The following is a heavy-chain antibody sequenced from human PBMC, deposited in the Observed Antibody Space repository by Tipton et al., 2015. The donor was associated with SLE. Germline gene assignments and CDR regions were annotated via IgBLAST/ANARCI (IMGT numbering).Heavy chain of an antibody. J-gene: IGHJ4*02. CDR2: IRYNGDT. D-gene: IGHD4-17*01. V-gene: IGHV3-33*01. CDR3: ARDPKYDYGIDY. Sequence: RSLRLSCAASGFTFSNYGMQWVRQAPGKGLEWVAFIRYNGDTYYPDSVKGRFTISRDNAKNTLHLQMNSLRVEDTAVYYCARDPKYDYGIDYWGQGTLVSVSS. CDR1: GFTFSNYG.